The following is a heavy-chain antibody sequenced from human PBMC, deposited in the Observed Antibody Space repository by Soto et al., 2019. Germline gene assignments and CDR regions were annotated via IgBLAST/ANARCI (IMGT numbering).Heavy chain of an antibody. D-gene: IGHD5-18*01. J-gene: IGHJ3*02. CDR3: TTGGRGYSYGYHDAFDI. Sequence: GGSLRLSCAASGFTFSNAWMSWVRQAPGKGLEWVGRIKSKTDGGTTDYAAPVKGRFTISRDASKNTLYLQMNSLKTEDTAVYYCTTGGRGYSYGYHDAFDIWGQGTMVTVSS. V-gene: IGHV3-15*01. CDR2: IKSKTDGGTT. CDR1: GFTFSNAW.